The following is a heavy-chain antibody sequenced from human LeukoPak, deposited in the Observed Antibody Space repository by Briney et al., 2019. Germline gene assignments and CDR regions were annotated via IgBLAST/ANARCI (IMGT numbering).Heavy chain of an antibody. CDR1: GFTFSSYA. D-gene: IGHD6-13*01. CDR3: AKELGSGSWHPGVFDY. J-gene: IGHJ4*02. Sequence: PGGSLRLSCAASGFTFSSYAMSWVRQAPGKGLEWVSAISGSGGSTYYADSVKGRFTISRDNSKNTLYLQMNSLRAEDTAVYYCAKELGSGSWHPGVFDYWGQGTLVTVSS. CDR2: ISGSGGST. V-gene: IGHV3-23*01.